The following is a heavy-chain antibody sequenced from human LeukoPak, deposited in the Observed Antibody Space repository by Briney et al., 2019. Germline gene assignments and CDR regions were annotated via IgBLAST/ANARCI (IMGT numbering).Heavy chain of an antibody. D-gene: IGHD4-17*01. V-gene: IGHV1-18*04. CDR3: ARGVSVTTPYLDS. CDR1: GYTFTNHA. Sequence: GSVKVSCKASGYTFTNHAIHWVRRAPGQGLEWMGRVSAYNGNTKYSQKFQGRVTMTTDTSTNTAYMEFLSLRYDDSAIYYCARGVSVTTPYLDSWGQGTLAT. CDR2: VSAYNGNT. J-gene: IGHJ4*02.